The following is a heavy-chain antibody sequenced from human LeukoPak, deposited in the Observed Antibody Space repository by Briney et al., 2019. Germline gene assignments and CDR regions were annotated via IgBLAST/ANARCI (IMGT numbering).Heavy chain of an antibody. J-gene: IGHJ5*02. CDR1: GFTFSGYN. D-gene: IGHD2-2*01. Sequence: GGSLRLSCAASGFTFSGYNMNWVRQAPGKGLEWVSSISSSSSYIYYADSVKGRFTISRDNAKNSLYLQMNSLRAEDTAVYYCARDLRRGRYCSSTSCPDWFDPWGQGTLVTVSS. V-gene: IGHV3-21*01. CDR2: ISSSSSYI. CDR3: ARDLRRGRYCSSTSCPDWFDP.